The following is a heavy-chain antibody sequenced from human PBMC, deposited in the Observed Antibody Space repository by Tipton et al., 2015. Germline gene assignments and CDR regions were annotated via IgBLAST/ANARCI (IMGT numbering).Heavy chain of an antibody. CDR2: MNPKSGNT. J-gene: IGHJ4*02. CDR1: GDTFSNYG. V-gene: IGHV1-8*02. Sequence: VQLVQSGAEVKKPGASVKVSCKASGDTFSNYGISWLRQAPGQGLEWMGWMNPKSGNTGYAQKFQGRVTMTRDTSISTAYMELSSRTSEDTAVDYCARGDSSGPDYWGQGTLVTVSS. D-gene: IGHD6-19*01. CDR3: ARGDSSGPDY.